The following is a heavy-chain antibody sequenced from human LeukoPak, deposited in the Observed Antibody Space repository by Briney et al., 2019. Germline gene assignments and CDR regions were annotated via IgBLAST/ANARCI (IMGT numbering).Heavy chain of an antibody. J-gene: IGHJ3*02. CDR1: GGSISNYY. Sequence: PSETLSLTCTVSGGSISNYYWSWIRQPAGKGLEWIGRVYSSGSTNYNPSLKTRVTMSVDTSQNHLSLKLSSVTAADTAVYYCARQAYDTGYDAFDIWGQGTMVTVSS. CDR3: ARQAYDTGYDAFDI. CDR2: VYSSGST. V-gene: IGHV4-4*07. D-gene: IGHD3-22*01.